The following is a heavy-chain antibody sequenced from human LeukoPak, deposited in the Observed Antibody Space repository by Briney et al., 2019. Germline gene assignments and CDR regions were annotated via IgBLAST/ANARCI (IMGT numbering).Heavy chain of an antibody. V-gene: IGHV3-66*01. J-gene: IGHJ4*02. CDR2: IYSGGST. D-gene: IGHD3-16*01. CDR3: ASGLAGSS. CDR1: GFTVSSNY. Sequence: PGGSLRLSCAAFGFTVSSNYMSWVRQAPGKGLEWVSVIYSGGSTYYADSVKGRFTISRDSSKNTVYLQMNSLRAEDTAVYYCASGLAGSSWGQGTLVTVSS.